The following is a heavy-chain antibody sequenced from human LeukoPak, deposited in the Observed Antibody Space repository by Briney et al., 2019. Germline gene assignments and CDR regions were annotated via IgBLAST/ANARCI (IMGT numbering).Heavy chain of an antibody. CDR3: ARAVITIYFDY. D-gene: IGHD4-23*01. V-gene: IGHV4-34*01. J-gene: IGHJ4*02. CDR2: INHSGST. Sequence: PSETLSLTCAVYGGSFSGYYWSWIRQPPGKGLEWIGEINHSGSTNYNPSLKSRVTISVDTSKNQFSLKLSSVTAADTAVYYCARAVITIYFDYWGQGTLVTVSS. CDR1: GGSFSGYY.